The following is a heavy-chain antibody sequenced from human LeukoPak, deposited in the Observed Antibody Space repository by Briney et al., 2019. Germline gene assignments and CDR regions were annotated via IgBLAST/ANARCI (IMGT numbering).Heavy chain of an antibody. D-gene: IGHD4-23*01. CDR1: GTSISRYF. V-gene: IGHV4-59*12. CDR3: AREAVVTPGCIDY. CDR2: VYYSGST. J-gene: IGHJ4*02. Sequence: SETLSLTCTVSGTSISRYFWSWIRQPPGKGLEWIGYVYYSGSTYYNPSLKSRVTISVDTSKNQFSLKLSSVTAADTAVYYCAREAVVTPGCIDYWGQGTLVTVSS.